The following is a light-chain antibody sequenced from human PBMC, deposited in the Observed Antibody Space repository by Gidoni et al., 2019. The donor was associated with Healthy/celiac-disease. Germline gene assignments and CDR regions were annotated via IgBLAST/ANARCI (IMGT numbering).Light chain of an antibody. J-gene: IGLJ1*01. CDR3: AAWEDSLNGPNYV. V-gene: IGLV1-44*01. CDR1: SSNIGSNT. CDR2: SNN. Sequence: QSVLTQPPSASGTPGQSVTIPCSGSSSNIGSNTVTCHQHLPGPAPKPLRYSNNQRPSGVPDRFSGSKSGTSASLAIIGLQSEDEADYYCAAWEDSLNGPNYVFGTGTKVTVL.